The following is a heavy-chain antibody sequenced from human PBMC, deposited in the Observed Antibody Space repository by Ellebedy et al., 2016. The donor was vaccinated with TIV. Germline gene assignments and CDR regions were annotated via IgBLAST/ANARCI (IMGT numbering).Heavy chain of an antibody. D-gene: IGHD2-15*01. Sequence: GESLKISCAASESTFRSYWMSWVRQAPGKGLEWVANIKQDGSEKHYVDSAKGLFTISRDNAKNSLYLHMNSLRVEDTAVYYCVTTPNPFDSWGQGTLVTVSS. CDR3: VTTPNPFDS. CDR1: ESTFRSYW. CDR2: IKQDGSEK. V-gene: IGHV3-7*01. J-gene: IGHJ4*02.